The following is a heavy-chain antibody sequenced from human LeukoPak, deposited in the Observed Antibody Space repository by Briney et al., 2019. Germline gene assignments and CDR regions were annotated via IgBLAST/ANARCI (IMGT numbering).Heavy chain of an antibody. J-gene: IGHJ4*02. CDR2: IKSKTDGGTT. CDR1: GFTFSNAW. CDR3: TTDNLDYDYVWGNYREVNYFDH. D-gene: IGHD3-16*02. V-gene: IGHV3-15*01. Sequence: GGSLRLSCAASGFTFSNAWMRWVRQAPGKGLEWVGRIKSKTDGGTTEYAAPVKGRLFISRDDSKNTLYLQMNSLKTEDTAVYFCTTDNLDYDYVWGNYREVNYFDHWGQGILVTVSS.